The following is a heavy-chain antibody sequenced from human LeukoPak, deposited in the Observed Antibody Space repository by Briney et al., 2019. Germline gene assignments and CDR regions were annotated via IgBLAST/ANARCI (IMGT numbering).Heavy chain of an antibody. CDR3: ARGRGGGNGDMDY. CDR2: ISYDGGNK. CDR1: GFTFSDYY. J-gene: IGHJ4*02. Sequence: GGSLRLSCAASGFTFSDYYMSWIRQAPGKGLEWVAVISYDGGNKYYADSVKGRFTISRDNSKNTLYLQMNSLRAEDTAVYYCARGRGGGNGDMDYWGQGTLVTVSS. D-gene: IGHD4-23*01. V-gene: IGHV3-30*03.